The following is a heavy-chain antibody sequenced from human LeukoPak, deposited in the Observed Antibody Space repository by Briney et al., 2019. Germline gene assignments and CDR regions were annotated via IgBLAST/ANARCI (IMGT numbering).Heavy chain of an antibody. V-gene: IGHV3-53*01. CDR3: ARDSPEYYFDY. Sequence: GGSLRLSCAAPGFTFSSYAMSWVRQAPGKGLEWVSVIYSGGSTYYADSVKGRFTISRDNSKNTLYLQMNSLRAEDTAVYYCARDSPEYYFDYWGQGTLVTVSS. D-gene: IGHD2-2*01. CDR2: IYSGGST. J-gene: IGHJ4*02. CDR1: GFTFSSYA.